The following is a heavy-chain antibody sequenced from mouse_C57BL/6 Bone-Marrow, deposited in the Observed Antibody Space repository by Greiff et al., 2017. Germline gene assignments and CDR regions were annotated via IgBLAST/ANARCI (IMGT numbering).Heavy chain of an antibody. D-gene: IGHD2-12*01. Sequence: EVKLVESEGGLVQPGSSMKLSCTASGFTFSDYYMAWVRQVPEKGLEWVANINYDGSSTYYLDSLKSRFIISRDNAKNILYLQMSSLKSEDTATYYCARGGGTYYSPFAYWGQGTLVTVSA. CDR1: GFTFSDYY. V-gene: IGHV5-16*01. CDR3: ARGGGTYYSPFAY. J-gene: IGHJ3*01. CDR2: INYDGSST.